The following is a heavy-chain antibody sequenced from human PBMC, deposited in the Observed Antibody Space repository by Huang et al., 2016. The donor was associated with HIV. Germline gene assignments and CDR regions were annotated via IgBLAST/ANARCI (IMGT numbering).Heavy chain of an antibody. D-gene: IGHD3-10*02. CDR3: ARDLPFFYYVSRGWDL. CDR2: ISGYNGNT. Sequence: QVRLVQSGAEVKKPGASVKVSCKASGYTFTSYGISWVRQAPGQGLEWMGWISGYNGNTTYAQNLLVRVTMTADTSTRTAYRELRNLKSDDAAMCYCARDLPFFYYVSRGWDLWGQGTLVTVSS. J-gene: IGHJ5*02. CDR1: GYTFTSYG. V-gene: IGHV1-18*01.